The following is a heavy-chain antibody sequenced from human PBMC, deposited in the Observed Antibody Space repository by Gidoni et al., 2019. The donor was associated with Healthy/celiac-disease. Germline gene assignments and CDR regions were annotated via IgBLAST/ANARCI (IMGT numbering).Heavy chain of an antibody. D-gene: IGHD3-3*01. CDR2: IYYSGST. Sequence: QLQLQESGPGLVKPSETLSPTCTVSGGSISRSSYYWGWIRQPPGKGLEWIGSIYYSGSTYYNPSLKSRVTISVDTSKNQFALKLSSVTAADTAVYYCARDRITIFGVVIGPDNYYYYGMDVWGQGTTVTVSS. CDR3: ARDRITIFGVVIGPDNYYYYGMDV. J-gene: IGHJ6*02. V-gene: IGHV4-39*07. CDR1: GGSISRSSYY.